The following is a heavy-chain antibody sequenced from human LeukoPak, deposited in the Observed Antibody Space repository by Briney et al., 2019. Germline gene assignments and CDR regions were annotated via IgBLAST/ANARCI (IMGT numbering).Heavy chain of an antibody. Sequence: GGSLRLSCAASGFTFSTFAMIWVSQPPGRGLEWVSSIFPSGGEIHYADSVRGRFTISRDNSKSTLSLQMNSLRAEDTAIYYCATYRQVLLPFESWGQGTLVTVSS. D-gene: IGHD2-8*02. J-gene: IGHJ4*02. V-gene: IGHV3-23*01. CDR1: GFTFSTFA. CDR3: ATYRQVLLPFES. CDR2: IFPSGGEI.